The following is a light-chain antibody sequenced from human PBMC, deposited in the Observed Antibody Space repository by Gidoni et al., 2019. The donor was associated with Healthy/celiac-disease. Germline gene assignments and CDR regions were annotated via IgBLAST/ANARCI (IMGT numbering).Light chain of an antibody. J-gene: IGLJ3*02. CDR3: AAWDDSLNGVV. V-gene: IGLV1-44*01. CDR2: SNN. CDR1: SSNIGSNN. Sequence: SVLTQPPSASGTPGQRVTISCSGSSSNIGSNNVHWYQPLPGTAPKLLIYSNNQRPSGVPDRFSGSKSGTSASLAICGLQSEDEADYYCAAWDDSLNGVVFGGGTKLTVL.